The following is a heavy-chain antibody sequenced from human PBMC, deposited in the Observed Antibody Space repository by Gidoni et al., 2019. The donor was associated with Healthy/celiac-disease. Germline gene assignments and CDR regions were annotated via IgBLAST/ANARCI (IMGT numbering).Heavy chain of an antibody. J-gene: IGHJ4*02. Sequence: QLQLVQSGAEVKKPGASVKVSCQASGYTFTSYGISWVRQAPGQGLEWMGWISAYNGNTNYAQKLQGRVTMTTDTATRTAYMELRSLRSDETAVYYCARDRTTAAGTFLHWGQGTLVTVSS. V-gene: IGHV1-18*04. CDR1: GYTFTSYG. CDR3: ARDRTTAAGTFLH. CDR2: ISAYNGNT. D-gene: IGHD6-13*01.